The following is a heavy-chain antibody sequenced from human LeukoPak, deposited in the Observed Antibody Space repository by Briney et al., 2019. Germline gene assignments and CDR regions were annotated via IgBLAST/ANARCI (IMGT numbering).Heavy chain of an antibody. D-gene: IGHD5-12*01. J-gene: IGHJ6*02. V-gene: IGHV4-59*01. CDR2: IYYIGST. CDR3: ARTGSGRDYYGMDV. CDR1: GGSISGAY. Sequence: SKTLSLTCRVSGGSISGAYWSWSRQAPGKGLEWIGYIYYIGSTDYNASLERRVTLSIDTSKSHFSLNLTAVTAVDTAISYCARTGSGRDYYGMDVWGQGTSVTVSS.